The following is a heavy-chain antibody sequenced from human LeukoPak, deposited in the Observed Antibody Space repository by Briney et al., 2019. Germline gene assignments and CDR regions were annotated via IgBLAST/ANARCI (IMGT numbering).Heavy chain of an antibody. CDR2: ISYDGSNK. D-gene: IGHD2-21*02. CDR3: AKPRGGDSWAFDI. J-gene: IGHJ3*02. CDR1: GFSFRTYG. V-gene: IGHV3-30*18. Sequence: GGSLRLSCAASGFSFRTYGMHWVRQAPGKGLEWVVGISYDGSNKYHEDSVKGRFTISRDNSKNTLDLQMNSLRAEDTAVYYCAKPRGGDSWAFDIWGQGTMVTVFS.